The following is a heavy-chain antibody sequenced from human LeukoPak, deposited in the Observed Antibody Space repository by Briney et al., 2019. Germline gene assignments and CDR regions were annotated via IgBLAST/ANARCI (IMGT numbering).Heavy chain of an antibody. CDR2: ISSSSYT. CDR3: ARAEGIQLWSFDY. Sequence: PGGSLRLSCAASAFTFSTYSMNWVRQAPGKGLEWVSSISSSSYTYYADSVKGRFTISRDNAKNSLYLQMNSLRAEDTAVYYCARAEGIQLWSFDYWGQGTLVTVSS. J-gene: IGHJ4*02. D-gene: IGHD5-18*01. V-gene: IGHV3-21*01. CDR1: AFTFSTYS.